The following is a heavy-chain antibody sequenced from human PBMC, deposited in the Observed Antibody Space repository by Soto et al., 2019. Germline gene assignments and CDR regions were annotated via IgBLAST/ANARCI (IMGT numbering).Heavy chain of an antibody. D-gene: IGHD3-16*01. J-gene: IGHJ5*01. V-gene: IGHV4-30-4*01. CDR3: ATVLHDYGTNWVDS. Sequence: LSLTCSVSGASIRSGRYYWSWIRQSPGRGLEWIGYIYYTGTTHYNPAAKSRVTILLDNSKDQFSLTLTSVTAADTAIYYCATVLHDYGTNWVDSWGQGTQVTVSS. CDR2: IYYTGTT. CDR1: GASIRSGRYY.